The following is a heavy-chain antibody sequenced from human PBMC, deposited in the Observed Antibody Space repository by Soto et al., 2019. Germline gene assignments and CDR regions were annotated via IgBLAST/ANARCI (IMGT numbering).Heavy chain of an antibody. V-gene: IGHV4-31*03. Sequence: SETLSLTCTVSGGSISSGGYYWSWIRQHPGKGLEWIGYIYYSGSTYYNPSLKSRVTISVDTSKNQFSLKLSSVTAADTAVYYCARAVMGAYGMDVWGQGTTVTVSS. CDR3: ARAVMGAYGMDV. D-gene: IGHD2-21*01. CDR1: GGSISSGGYY. J-gene: IGHJ6*02. CDR2: IYYSGST.